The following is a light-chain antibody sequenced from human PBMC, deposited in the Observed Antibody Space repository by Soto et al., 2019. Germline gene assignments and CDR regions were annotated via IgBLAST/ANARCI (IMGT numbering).Light chain of an antibody. CDR1: QSVAGTR. CDR2: DAS. V-gene: IGKV3D-20*02. Sequence: EIVLTQSPGTLSLSPGESATLSCRASQSVAGTRLAWYQQKPGQAPRLLIHDASSRATGVPPRFSGSGSGTDFTLTISSLEPEDFAVYYCQQRGTFGQGTRLEIK. J-gene: IGKJ5*01. CDR3: QQRGT.